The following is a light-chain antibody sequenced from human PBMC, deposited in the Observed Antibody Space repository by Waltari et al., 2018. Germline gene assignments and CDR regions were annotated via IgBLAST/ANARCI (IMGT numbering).Light chain of an antibody. CDR1: SSTTPTTY. J-gene: IGLJ3*02. CDR3: ASWDDSLSGSWV. V-gene: IGLV1-47*01. Sequence: QSALTPPPSVSGAPGQRVTISCPGRSSTTPTTYVYWYRQLPGAAPPHLMFKNPKRPPGVPDRFSGSKSGTSASLVISGLRSEDEAEYYCASWDDSLSGSWVFGGGTKLTVL. CDR2: KNP.